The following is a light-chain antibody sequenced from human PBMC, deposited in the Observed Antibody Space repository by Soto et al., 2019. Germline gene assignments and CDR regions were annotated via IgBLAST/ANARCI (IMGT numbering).Light chain of an antibody. CDR1: QSISSW. V-gene: IGKV1-5*03. CDR2: KAS. J-gene: IGKJ1*01. Sequence: DIQMTQSPSTLSASVGDRVTITCRASQSISSWLAWYKHKPGKAPKLLIYKASSLESGVPSRFSGSGSGTEFTLTIRSLQPDDFATDYCQQYDTHWTFGQGTKVDIK. CDR3: QQYDTHWT.